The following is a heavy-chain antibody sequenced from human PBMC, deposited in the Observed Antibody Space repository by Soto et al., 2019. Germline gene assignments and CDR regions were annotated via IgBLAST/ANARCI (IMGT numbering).Heavy chain of an antibody. D-gene: IGHD3-22*01. J-gene: IGHJ1*01. CDR1: VYSFSSYW. CDR3: ARHYDSSGRYSQH. V-gene: IGHV5-51*01. Sequence: GESLKISCKGSVYSFSSYWIGWVRQMPGKGLEWMGIIYPGDSDTRYSPSFQGQVTISADKSISTAYLQWSSLKASDTAMYYCARHYDSSGRYSQHWGQGTLVTVSS. CDR2: IYPGDSDT.